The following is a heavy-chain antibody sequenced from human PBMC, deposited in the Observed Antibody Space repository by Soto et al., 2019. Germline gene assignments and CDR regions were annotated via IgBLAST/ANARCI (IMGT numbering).Heavy chain of an antibody. V-gene: IGHV3-33*08. Sequence: GGSLRLSCAASGFTFSSYGMHWVRQAPGKGLEWVAVIWYDGSNKYYADSVKGRFTISRDNSKNTLYLQMNSLRAEDTAVYFSARGGPTGAGQQRGLNDALDIWGQGTMVTVSS. CDR3: ARGGPTGAGQQRGLNDALDI. CDR2: IWYDGSNK. J-gene: IGHJ3*02. D-gene: IGHD7-27*01. CDR1: GFTFSSYG.